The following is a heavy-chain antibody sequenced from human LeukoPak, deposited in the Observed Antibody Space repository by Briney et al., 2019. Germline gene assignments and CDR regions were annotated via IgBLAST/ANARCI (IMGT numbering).Heavy chain of an antibody. J-gene: IGHJ5*02. V-gene: IGHV3-66*04. CDR2: IYSGGST. Sequence: GGSLRLSCAASGFTFSNAWMSWVRQAPGKGLEWVSVIYSGGSTYYADSVKGRFTISRDNSKNTLYLQMNSLRAEDTAVYYCARHDWFDPWGQGTLVTVSS. CDR3: ARHDWFDP. CDR1: GFTFSNAW.